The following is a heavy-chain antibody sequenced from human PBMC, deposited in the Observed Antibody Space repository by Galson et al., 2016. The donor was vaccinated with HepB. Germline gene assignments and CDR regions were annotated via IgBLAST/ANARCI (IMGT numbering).Heavy chain of an antibody. V-gene: IGHV3-23*01. CDR2: VSASGASA. J-gene: IGHJ4*02. Sequence: SLRLSCAASGFTFSSYAMSWVRQAPGKGLEWVSDVSASGASAYYADSVKGRFTISRDNSKNTLYLQMNSLRAEDTAVYYCATEGDYVWGTYRYFDYWGQGALVTVSS. CDR3: ATEGDYVWGTYRYFDY. CDR1: GFTFSSYA. D-gene: IGHD3-16*02.